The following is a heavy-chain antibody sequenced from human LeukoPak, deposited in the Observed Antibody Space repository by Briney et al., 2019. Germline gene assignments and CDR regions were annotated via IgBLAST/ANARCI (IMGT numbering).Heavy chain of an antibody. CDR2: ISYDGSNK. CDR3: ARDPPGIQLWFVFDY. V-gene: IGHV3-30*04. CDR1: GFTFSGYA. J-gene: IGHJ4*02. Sequence: GGSPRLSCAASGFTFSGYAMHWVRQAPGKGLEWVAVISYDGSNKYYADSVKGRFTISRDNSKNTLYLQMNSLRAEDTAVYHCARDPPGIQLWFVFDYWGQGTLVTVSS. D-gene: IGHD5-18*01.